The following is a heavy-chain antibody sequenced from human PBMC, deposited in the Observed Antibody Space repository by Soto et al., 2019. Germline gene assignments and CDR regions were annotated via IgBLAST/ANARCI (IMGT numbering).Heavy chain of an antibody. D-gene: IGHD3-10*01. Sequence: EVQLVESGGGLVQPGGSLRLSCAASGFTFSRHDMHWVRQVTGKGVEWVSGIGSDGDAKYQASVKGRFTISRENAKNSFYLQMNTLRAEDTAVYYCARGGIRGVSWNRFETWGQGNLVTVSS. CDR2: IGSDGDA. V-gene: IGHV3-13*01. CDR3: ARGGIRGVSWNRFET. J-gene: IGHJ5*02. CDR1: GFTFSRHD.